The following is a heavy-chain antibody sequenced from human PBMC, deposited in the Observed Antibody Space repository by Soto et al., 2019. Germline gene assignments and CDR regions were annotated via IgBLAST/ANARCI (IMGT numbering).Heavy chain of an antibody. Sequence: GGSLRLSCAASGFRFGVYCMSWVLQAPWRGLEWLATIHMDGGEKKYVDSVKGRFTMSRDNAKNSLYLQMDSLRVEDTGVYYCARDSGYDSGSSVNHYLDQWGHGTLVTVSS. CDR2: IHMDGGEK. CDR3: ARDSGYDSGSSVNHYLDQ. V-gene: IGHV3-7*01. J-gene: IGHJ4*01. D-gene: IGHD3-10*01. CDR1: GFRFGVYC.